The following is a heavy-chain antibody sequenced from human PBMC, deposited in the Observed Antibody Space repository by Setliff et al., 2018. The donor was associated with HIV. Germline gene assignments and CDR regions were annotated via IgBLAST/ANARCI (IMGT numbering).Heavy chain of an antibody. CDR2: IIHSGST. D-gene: IGHD3-3*01. CDR1: GGSFSGYY. CDR3: ATILVYGVYKWFNP. V-gene: IGHV4-34*12. Sequence: PSETLSLTCAVYGGSFSGYYWSWIRQPPGKGLEWIGEIIHSGSTNYNPSLKSRVTISVDTSKNQFSLHLNSVTAADTAVYYCATILVYGVYKWFNPWGQGTLVTVSS. J-gene: IGHJ5*02.